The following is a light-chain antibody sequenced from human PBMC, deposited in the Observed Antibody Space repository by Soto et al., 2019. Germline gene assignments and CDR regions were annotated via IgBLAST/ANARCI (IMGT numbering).Light chain of an antibody. Sequence: DIQMTQSPSSVSASVGDRVTITCRASEDISSWLAWYQQKPGKAPNLLIYAAYSLQSGIPSRFSGGRYGTDFTRTSSGQKREDTPTYHCPQSNSFHLSFGGGTKVEI. V-gene: IGKV1-12*01. J-gene: IGKJ4*02. CDR3: PQSNSFHLS. CDR2: AAY. CDR1: EDISSW.